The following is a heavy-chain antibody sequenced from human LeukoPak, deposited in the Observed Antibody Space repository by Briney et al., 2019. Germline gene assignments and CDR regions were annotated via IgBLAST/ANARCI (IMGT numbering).Heavy chain of an antibody. V-gene: IGHV4-34*01. J-gene: IGHJ4*02. CDR2: INHSGST. CDR1: GGSFSGYY. D-gene: IGHD1-1*01. Sequence: SETLSLTCAVYGGSFSGYYWSWIRQPPGKGLEWIGEINHSGSTNYNPSLKSRVTISVDTSKNQFSLKLSSVTAADTAVYYCARVQRRRYNWNDAGGYWGQGTLVTVSS. CDR3: ARVQRRRYNWNDAGGY.